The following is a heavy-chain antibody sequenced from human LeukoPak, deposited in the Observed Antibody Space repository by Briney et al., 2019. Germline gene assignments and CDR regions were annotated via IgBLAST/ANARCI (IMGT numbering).Heavy chain of an antibody. D-gene: IGHD5-24*01. CDR2: IYTSGST. CDR3: AREGRDGYNYYYFDY. V-gene: IGHV4-4*07. J-gene: IGHJ4*02. Sequence: SETLSLTCTASGGSISSYYWSWIRQPAGKGLEWIGRIYTSGSTNYNPSLKSRVTMSVDTSKNQFSLKLSSVTAADTAVYYCAREGRDGYNYYYFDYWGQGTLVTVSS. CDR1: GGSISSYY.